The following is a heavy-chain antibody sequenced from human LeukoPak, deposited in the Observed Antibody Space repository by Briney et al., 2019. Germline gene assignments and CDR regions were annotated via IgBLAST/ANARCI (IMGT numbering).Heavy chain of an antibody. CDR3: ARDLGIRGSYLFDY. Sequence: GGPLRLSCAASGFTVSSNYMSWVRQAPGKGLEWVSVIYSGGSTYYADSVKGRFTISRDNSKNTLYLQMNSLRAEDTAVYHCARDLGIRGSYLFDYWGQGTLVTVSS. V-gene: IGHV3-66*01. CDR1: GFTVSSNY. D-gene: IGHD1-26*01. CDR2: IYSGGST. J-gene: IGHJ4*02.